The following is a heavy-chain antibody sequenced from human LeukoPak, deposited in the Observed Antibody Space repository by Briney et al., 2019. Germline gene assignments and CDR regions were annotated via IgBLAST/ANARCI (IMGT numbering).Heavy chain of an antibody. Sequence: GESLKISCKGSGYSFTSYWIGWVRQTPGKGLEWMGIIYPGDSDTRYSPSLQGQVTISADKSISTAYLQWSSLKASDTAMYYCARLSHYDSSAPALGYFDYWGQGTLVTVSS. CDR3: ARLSHYDSSAPALGYFDY. J-gene: IGHJ4*02. CDR2: IYPGDSDT. D-gene: IGHD3-22*01. CDR1: GYSFTSYW. V-gene: IGHV5-51*01.